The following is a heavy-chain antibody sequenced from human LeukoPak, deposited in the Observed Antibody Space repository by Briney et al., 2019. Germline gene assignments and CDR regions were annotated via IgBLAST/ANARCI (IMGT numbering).Heavy chain of an antibody. CDR1: GFTFSSYE. V-gene: IGHV3-48*03. Sequence: GGSLRLACAASGFTFSSYEMNWVRQAPGKGLEWVSYISSSGSTIYYVDSVKGRFTISRDNAKNSLYLQMNSLRAEDTAVYYCARDDHTLYYYYGMDVWGQGTTVTVSS. J-gene: IGHJ6*02. CDR2: ISSSGSTI. CDR3: ARDDHTLYYYYGMDV. D-gene: IGHD1-14*01.